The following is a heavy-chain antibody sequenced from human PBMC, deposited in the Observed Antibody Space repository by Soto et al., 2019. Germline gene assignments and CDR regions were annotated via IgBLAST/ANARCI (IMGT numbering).Heavy chain of an antibody. V-gene: IGHV4-39*01. CDR2: IYYSGST. Sequence: SETLSLTCTVSGGSISSSSYYWGWIRQPPGKGLEWIGSIYYSGSTYYNPSLKSRVTISVDTSKNQFSLKLRSVTAADTAVYYWSRVCGGYFHNGMDVWGQGTTVTVSS. J-gene: IGHJ6*02. D-gene: IGHD2-21*01. CDR3: SRVCGGYFHNGMDV. CDR1: GGSISSSSYY.